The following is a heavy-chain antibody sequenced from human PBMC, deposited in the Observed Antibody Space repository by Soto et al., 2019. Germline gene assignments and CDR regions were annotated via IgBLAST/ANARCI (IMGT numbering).Heavy chain of an antibody. CDR2: NSDTI. D-gene: IGHD4-17*01. CDR3: AKDMKWGGMTTILYFDS. J-gene: IGHJ4*02. Sequence: NSDTIDYADSVKGRFTISRDNAKNSLFLQMNSLRPEATALYYCAKDMKWGGMTTILYFDSWGQGTLVTVSS. V-gene: IGHV3-9*01.